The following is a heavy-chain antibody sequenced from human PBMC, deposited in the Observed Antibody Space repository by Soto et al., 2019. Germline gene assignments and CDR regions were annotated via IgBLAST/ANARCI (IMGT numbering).Heavy chain of an antibody. CDR3: ARHHDS. CDR1: GCSFSSYY. J-gene: IGHJ4*02. V-gene: IGHV4-59*08. Sequence: PSETLSLTCTVSGCSFSSYYWSWIRQPPGKGLEWIGYIYYSGSTNYNPSLKSRVTISVDTSKNQFSLKLSSVTAADTAVYYCARHHDSWGQGTLVTVSS. CDR2: IYYSGST.